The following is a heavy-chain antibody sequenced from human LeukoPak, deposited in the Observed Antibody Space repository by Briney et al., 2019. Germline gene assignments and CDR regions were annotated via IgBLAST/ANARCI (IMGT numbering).Heavy chain of an antibody. D-gene: IGHD3-3*01. Sequence: ASVKVSCKASGYTFTSYYMHWVRQAPGQGLEWMGIINPSGGSTNYAQKLQGRVTMTTDTSTSTAYMELRSLRSDDTAVYYCARGINYDFWSGYYPKNYGMDVWGQGTTVTVSS. CDR3: ARGINYDFWSGYYPKNYGMDV. V-gene: IGHV1-46*01. CDR1: GYTFTSYY. J-gene: IGHJ6*02. CDR2: INPSGGST.